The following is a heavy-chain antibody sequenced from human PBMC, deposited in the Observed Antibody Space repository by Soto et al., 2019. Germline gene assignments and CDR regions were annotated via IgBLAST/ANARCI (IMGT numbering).Heavy chain of an antibody. V-gene: IGHV3-30*18. J-gene: IGHJ4*02. CDR3: AKDNHGFFDY. D-gene: IGHD3-10*01. CDR2: ISYDGSNK. Sequence: GGSLRLSCAASGFTFSSYGMHWVRQAPGKGLEWVAVISYDGSNKYYADSVKGRFTISRDNSKNTLYLQMNSLRAEDTAVYYCAKDNHGFFDYWGQGTQVTVSS. CDR1: GFTFSSYG.